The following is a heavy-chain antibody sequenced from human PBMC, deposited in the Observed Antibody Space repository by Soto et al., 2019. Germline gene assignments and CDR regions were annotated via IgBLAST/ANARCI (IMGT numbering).Heavy chain of an antibody. CDR3: ARDKDDGSWSGPPSYGMDV. CDR1: GGSISSGDYY. J-gene: IGHJ6*02. V-gene: IGHV4-30-4*01. D-gene: IGHD3-3*01. CDR2: IYYSGST. Sequence: QVQLQESGPGLVKPSQTLSLTCTVSGGSISSGDYYWSWIRQPPGKGLEWIGYIYYSGSTYYNPSRNSGLTITVDASTSHDSLNLSSVTAADTAGYYSARDKDDGSWSGPPSYGMDVWGQGTTVTVSS.